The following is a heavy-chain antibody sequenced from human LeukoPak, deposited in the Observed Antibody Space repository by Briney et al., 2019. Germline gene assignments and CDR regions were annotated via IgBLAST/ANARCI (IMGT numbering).Heavy chain of an antibody. Sequence: GGSLRLSCAASGFTFSTYGMSWVRQAPGKGLEWVSGFSGSGSGTYYADSVKGRFTISRDNSRNTLFLQMNSLRAEDTAVYHCAKGTDSGWYYFDHWGQGTLVTVSS. D-gene: IGHD6-19*01. J-gene: IGHJ4*02. CDR3: AKGTDSGWYYFDH. V-gene: IGHV3-23*01. CDR1: GFTFSTYG. CDR2: FSGSGSGT.